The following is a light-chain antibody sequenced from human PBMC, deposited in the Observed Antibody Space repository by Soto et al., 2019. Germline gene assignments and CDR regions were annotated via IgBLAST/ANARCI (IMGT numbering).Light chain of an antibody. CDR3: VLYVGSGILL. CDR1: SGSVSTNYY. J-gene: IGLJ3*02. Sequence: QTVVTQEPSFSVSPGGTVTLTCGLSSGSVSTNYYPSWYQQTPGQAPRTLIYSTNTRSSGVPDRFSGSILGNKAALTITGAQADEESDYYCVLYVGSGILLFGGGTKLTVL. CDR2: STN. V-gene: IGLV8-61*01.